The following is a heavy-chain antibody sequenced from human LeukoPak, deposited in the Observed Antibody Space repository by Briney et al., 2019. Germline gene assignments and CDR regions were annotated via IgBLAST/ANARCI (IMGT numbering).Heavy chain of an antibody. J-gene: IGHJ4*02. CDR3: ARERTGYYAEY. CDR1: GFTFSGYA. V-gene: IGHV3-30*04. D-gene: IGHD3/OR15-3a*01. Sequence: SGGSLRLSCAASGFTFSGYAMHWVRQAPGKGLEWATFISYDGSTKYYADSVKGRFTISRDNSKNTLSLEMNSLRADDTAVYYCARERTGYYAEYWGQGTLVTVSS. CDR2: ISYDGSTK.